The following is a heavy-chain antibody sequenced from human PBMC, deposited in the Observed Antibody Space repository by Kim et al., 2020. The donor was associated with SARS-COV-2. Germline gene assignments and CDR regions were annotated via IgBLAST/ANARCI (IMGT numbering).Heavy chain of an antibody. J-gene: IGHJ6*02. CDR3: ARGLGVPAPRYYYYGMDV. D-gene: IGHD2-2*01. V-gene: IGHV4-34*01. Sequence: KNRGTISVDTSKNQFSLKLSSVTAADTAVYYCARGLGVPAPRYYYYGMDVWGQGTTVTVSS.